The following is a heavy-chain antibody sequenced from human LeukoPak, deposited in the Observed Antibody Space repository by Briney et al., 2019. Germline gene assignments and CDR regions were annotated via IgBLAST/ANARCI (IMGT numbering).Heavy chain of an antibody. V-gene: IGHV3-30*18. Sequence: ARSLSLSCGLSGFTFSRYGMHWVRPPAGKGREWVAFISYDVSNKYYADSVKDRFTISRDNSKNTLYLQMNSLRAEDTAVYYCAKEADYGDYEWVDGMDVWGQGTTVTVS. CDR2: ISYDVSNK. D-gene: IGHD4-17*01. CDR3: AKEADYGDYEWVDGMDV. J-gene: IGHJ6*02. CDR1: GFTFSRYG.